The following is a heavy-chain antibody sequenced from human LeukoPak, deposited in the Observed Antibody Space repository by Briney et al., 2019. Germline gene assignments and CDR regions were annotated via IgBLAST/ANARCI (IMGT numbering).Heavy chain of an antibody. CDR3: AMCLSGYYLGFDY. Sequence: ASVKVSCKASGYTFTGYYIHWVRQAPGQGLEWMGWINPNNGDTHYAQKFQGRVTMTRDTSISTAYMELSRLRSDDTAVYYCAMCLSGYYLGFDYWGQGTLVTVSS. CDR1: GYTFTGYY. V-gene: IGHV1-2*02. D-gene: IGHD3-3*01. CDR2: INPNNGDT. J-gene: IGHJ4*02.